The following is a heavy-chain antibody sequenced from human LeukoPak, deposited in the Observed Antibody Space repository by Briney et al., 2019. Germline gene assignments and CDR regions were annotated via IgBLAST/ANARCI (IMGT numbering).Heavy chain of an antibody. J-gene: IGHJ6*02. D-gene: IGHD3-10*01. Sequence: GRSLRLSCAASGFTFSSYAMHWVRQAPGKGLEWVAVISYDGSNKYYADSVKGRFTISRDNSKNTLYLQMNSLRAEDTAVYYCAREGITMVRGEPYYYYGMDVWGQGTLVAVSS. V-gene: IGHV3-30*04. CDR1: GFTFSSYA. CDR3: AREGITMVRGEPYYYYGMDV. CDR2: ISYDGSNK.